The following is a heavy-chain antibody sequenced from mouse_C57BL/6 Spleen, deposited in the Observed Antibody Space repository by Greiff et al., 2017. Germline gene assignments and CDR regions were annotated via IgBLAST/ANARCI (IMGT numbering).Heavy chain of an antibody. CDR1: GFSLTSYG. V-gene: IGHV2-2*01. CDR3: ARMGYSPYYYAMDY. D-gene: IGHD2-12*01. Sequence: VQRVESGPGLVQPSQSLSITCTVSGFSLTSYGVHWVRQSPGKGLEWLGVIWSGGSTDYNAAFISRLSISKDNSKSQVFFKMNSLQADDTAIYYCARMGYSPYYYAMDYWGQGTSVTVSS. CDR2: IWSGGST. J-gene: IGHJ4*01.